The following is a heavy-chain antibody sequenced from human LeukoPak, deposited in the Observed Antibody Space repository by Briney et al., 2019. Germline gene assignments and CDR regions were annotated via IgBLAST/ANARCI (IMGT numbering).Heavy chain of an antibody. Sequence: ASVKVSCKASGYTLTSYYMHWVRQAPGQGLEWMRIINPSGGSTSYAQKFQGRVTLTRDTSTSTVYMELSSLRSEDTAVHFCARDLGRDFWSGYSISDWGQGTLVTVSS. CDR2: INPSGGST. CDR3: ARDLGRDFWSGYSISD. J-gene: IGHJ4*02. D-gene: IGHD3-3*01. CDR1: GYTLTSYY. V-gene: IGHV1-46*01.